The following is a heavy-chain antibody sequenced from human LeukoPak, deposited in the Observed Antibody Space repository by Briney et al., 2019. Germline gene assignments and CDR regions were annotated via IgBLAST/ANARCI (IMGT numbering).Heavy chain of an antibody. V-gene: IGHV6-1*01. D-gene: IGHD5/OR15-5a*01. CDR2: TYYRSKWYN. J-gene: IGHJ6*02. CDR3: ARDLTSTVTNYYYGMDV. CDR1: GDSVSSNSAA. Sequence: SQTLSLTCAISGDSVSSNSAAWNWIRQSPSRGLEWLGRTYYRSKWYNDYAVSVKSRITINPATSKNQFSLQLNSVTPEDTAVYYCARDLTSTVTNYYYGMDVWGQGTTVTVSS.